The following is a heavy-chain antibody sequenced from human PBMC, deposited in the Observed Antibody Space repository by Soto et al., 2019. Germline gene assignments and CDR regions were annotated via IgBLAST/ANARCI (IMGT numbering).Heavy chain of an antibody. Sequence: GGSLRLSCAASGFTFSSYGMHWVRQAPGKGLEWVAVISYDGSNKYYADSVKGRFTISRDNSKNTLYLQMNSLRAEDTAVYYCAKGQIAAAGSYWDYYGMDVWGQGTTVTVSS. V-gene: IGHV3-30*18. CDR3: AKGQIAAAGSYWDYYGMDV. CDR2: ISYDGSNK. J-gene: IGHJ6*02. D-gene: IGHD6-13*01. CDR1: GFTFSSYG.